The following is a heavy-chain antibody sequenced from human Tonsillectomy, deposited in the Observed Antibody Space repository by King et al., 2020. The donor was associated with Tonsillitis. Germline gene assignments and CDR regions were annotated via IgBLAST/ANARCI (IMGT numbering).Heavy chain of an antibody. CDR1: GYTFSGYY. J-gene: IGHJ4*02. CDR3: ARVQPGGTTVTISV. Sequence: VQLVESGAEVKKPGASVKVSCKAFGYTFSGYYMHWVRQAPGQGLEWMGWINPNSGDTNYAQKFQGRVTMTRDTSISTAYMELSRLRSDDTAVYYCARVQPGGTTVTISVWGQGTLVTVSS. CDR2: INPNSGDT. D-gene: IGHD4-17*01. V-gene: IGHV1-2*02.